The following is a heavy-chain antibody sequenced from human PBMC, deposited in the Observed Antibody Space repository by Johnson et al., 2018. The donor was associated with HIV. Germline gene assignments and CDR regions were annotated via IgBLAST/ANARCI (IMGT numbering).Heavy chain of an antibody. D-gene: IGHD3-3*01. J-gene: IGHJ3*02. CDR3: ARDASLRFLEWFDAFDI. CDR1: GFTFSDYY. CDR2: ISYDGSRK. V-gene: IGHV3-11*04. Sequence: VQLVESGGGLIQPGGSLRLSCAASGFTFSDYYMSWIRQAPGKGLEWVAVISYDGSRKYYTDSVKGRFTISRDNAKNSLYLQMNSLRAEDTAVYYCARDASLRFLEWFDAFDIWGQGTMVTVSS.